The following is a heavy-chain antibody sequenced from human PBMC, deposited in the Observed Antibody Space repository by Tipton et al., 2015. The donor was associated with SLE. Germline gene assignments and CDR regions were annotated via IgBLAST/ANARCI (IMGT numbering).Heavy chain of an antibody. CDR1: GGSIIDYY. J-gene: IGHJ4*02. V-gene: IGHV4-59*08. CDR2: IYYSGST. Sequence: TLSLTCTVSGGSIIDYYWSWIRQPPGKGLEWIGYIYYSGSTNYNPSLKSRVTISVDTSKNQFSLKLSSVTAADTAVYYCARHMITGGEFDYWGQGTLVTVSS. CDR3: ARHMITGGEFDY. D-gene: IGHD3-16*01.